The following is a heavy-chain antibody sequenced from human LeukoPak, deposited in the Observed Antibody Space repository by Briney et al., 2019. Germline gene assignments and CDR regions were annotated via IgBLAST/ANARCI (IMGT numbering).Heavy chain of an antibody. V-gene: IGHV3-15*07. CDR1: GLTVTNAW. J-gene: IGHJ4*02. Sequence: TGWSLRLSCSASGLTVTNAWMNWVRQAPGEGLDWVGRIASKTDGGATDYAAPVKGRFTISRDDSKNTLNLQMNSLKTEDTAVYYCTTGIRGDWGQGTLVTVSS. D-gene: IGHD3-10*01. CDR3: TTGIRGD. CDR2: IASKTDGGAT.